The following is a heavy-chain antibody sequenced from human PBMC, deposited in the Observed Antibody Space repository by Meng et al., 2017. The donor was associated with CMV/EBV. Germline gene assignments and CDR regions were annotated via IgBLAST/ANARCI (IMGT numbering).Heavy chain of an antibody. Sequence: GESLKISCAASGFTFSSYSMNWVRQAPGKGLEWVSYISSSSSTIYYADSVKGRFTISRDNDKNSLYLQMNSLRAEDTAVYYCARVSLRVVPAASYYYYYGMDVWGQGTTVTVSS. CDR3: ARVSLRVVPAASYYYYYGMDV. V-gene: IGHV3-48*04. CDR1: GFTFSSYS. CDR2: ISSSSSTI. J-gene: IGHJ6*02. D-gene: IGHD2-2*01.